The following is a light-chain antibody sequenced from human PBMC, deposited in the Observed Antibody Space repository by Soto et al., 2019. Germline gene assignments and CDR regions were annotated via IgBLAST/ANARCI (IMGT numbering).Light chain of an antibody. V-gene: IGLV2-14*01. CDR2: DVS. CDR3: SSYTSSSTSYV. J-gene: IGLJ1*01. Sequence: QSALTQPASVSGSPGQSITISCTGTSSDVGGYNYVSWYQQHPGKAPKLMIYDVSNRPSGVSNRFSGSKSGNTASLTISGLQAEVEADYYCSSYTSSSTSYVFGTGTKVTVL. CDR1: SSDVGGYNY.